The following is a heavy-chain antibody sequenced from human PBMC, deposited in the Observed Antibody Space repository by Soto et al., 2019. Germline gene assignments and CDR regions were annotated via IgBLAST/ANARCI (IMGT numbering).Heavy chain of an antibody. D-gene: IGHD6-19*01. V-gene: IGHV3-11*01. Sequence: QVQRVESGGGLVKPGGSLRLSCAASGFTFSDYYMSWIRQAPGKGLEWVSYIRNSGSTIYYADSVKGRFTISRDNAKNSLDLQMNSLRAEDTAVYYCARDRYSTAWIDGYWGQETLVTVSS. CDR3: ARDRYSTAWIDGY. CDR1: GFTFSDYY. J-gene: IGHJ4*02. CDR2: IRNSGSTI.